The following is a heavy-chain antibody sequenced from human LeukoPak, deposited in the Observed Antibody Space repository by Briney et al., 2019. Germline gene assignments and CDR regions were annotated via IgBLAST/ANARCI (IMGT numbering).Heavy chain of an antibody. D-gene: IGHD3-10*01. V-gene: IGHV1-18*01. CDR2: ISAYNGNT. CDR1: GYTFTSYG. J-gene: IGHJ4*02. Sequence: ASVKVSCKASGYTFTSYGISWVRQAPGQGLEWMGWISAYNGNTNYAQKLQGRVTMTTDTSTSTAYMELRSLRSDGTAVYYCARSYYYGSGSYYNVAGYFDYWGQGTLVTVSS. CDR3: ARSYYYGSGSYYNVAGYFDY.